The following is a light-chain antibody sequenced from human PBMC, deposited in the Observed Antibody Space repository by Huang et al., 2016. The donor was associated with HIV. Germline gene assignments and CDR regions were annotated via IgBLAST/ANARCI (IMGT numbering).Light chain of an antibody. CDR1: QRIDPY. Sequence: PSSLSATVGDSVTLTCRASQRIDPYLNWYQCKPGRAPKLLIFATSDLQSGVPSRFSGSRSGTTFTLSISNLQPQDFATYFCQQSYYFPRTFGQGTKLEMK. J-gene: IGKJ2*02. CDR3: QQSYYFPRT. V-gene: IGKV1-39*01. CDR2: ATS.